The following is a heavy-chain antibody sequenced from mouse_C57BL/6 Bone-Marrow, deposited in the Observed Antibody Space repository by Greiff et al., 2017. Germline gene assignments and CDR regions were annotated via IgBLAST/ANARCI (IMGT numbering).Heavy chain of an antibody. J-gene: IGHJ4*01. D-gene: IGHD1-1*01. Sequence: ESGPGLVKPSQSLSLTCSVTGYSITSGYYWNWIRQLPGNKLEWMGYISYDGSNNYNPSLKNRISITRDTSKNQFFLKLNSVTTEDTATYYCARDRDYYGSSFYAMDYWGQGTSVTVSS. CDR2: ISYDGSN. V-gene: IGHV3-6*01. CDR1: GYSITSGYY. CDR3: ARDRDYYGSSFYAMDY.